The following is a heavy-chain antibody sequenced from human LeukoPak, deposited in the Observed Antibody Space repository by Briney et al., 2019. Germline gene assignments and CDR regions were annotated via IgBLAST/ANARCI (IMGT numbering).Heavy chain of an antibody. CDR3: AKDTRGYHRPIDH. D-gene: IGHD3-22*01. CDR2: IGGGGTNT. V-gene: IGHV3-23*01. J-gene: IGHJ4*02. CDR1: GFTFTDFA. Sequence: PGGSLRLSCAASGFTFTDFAMNWVSQAPGKGLEWVSGIGGGGTNTDYADSVKGRFTISRDNSKNTLTLQMSSLRADDTAVYFCAKDTRGYHRPIDHWGQGILVTVSS.